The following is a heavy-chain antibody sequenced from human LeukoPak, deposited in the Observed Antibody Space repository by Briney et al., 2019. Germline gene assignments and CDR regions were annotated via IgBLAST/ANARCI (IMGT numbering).Heavy chain of an antibody. CDR2: VYYNGNI. Sequence: PSETLSLTCTVYGGSISNYYWTWIRQPPGKGLEWIGDVYYNGNINYNPSLKSRVTISVDTSKNQFSLKLSAVTTADTAVYYCARVVRTTVPDYWRQGRLATVHS. CDR3: ARVVRTTVPDY. D-gene: IGHD4-17*01. V-gene: IGHV4-59*01. CDR1: GGSISNYY. J-gene: IGHJ4*02.